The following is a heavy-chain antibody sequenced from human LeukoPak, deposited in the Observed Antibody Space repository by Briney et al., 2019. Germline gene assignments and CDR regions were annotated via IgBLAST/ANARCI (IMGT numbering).Heavy chain of an antibody. CDR1: GGSFSGYY. CDR2: INHSGST. D-gene: IGHD3-22*01. CDR3: ARDYYDSSGYYGPDY. Sequence: SETLSLTCAVYGGSFSGYYWSWIRQPPGKGLEWIGEINHSGSTNYNPSLKSRVTISVDTSKNQFSLKLSSVTAADTAVYYRARDYYDSSGYYGPDYWGQGTLVTVSS. V-gene: IGHV4-34*01. J-gene: IGHJ4*02.